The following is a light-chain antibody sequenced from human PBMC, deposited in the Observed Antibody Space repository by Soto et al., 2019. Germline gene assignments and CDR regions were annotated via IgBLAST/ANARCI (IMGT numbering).Light chain of an antibody. Sequence: EIVLTQSPATLSLSPGERATLSCRASESIRTYLAWYQQRRGQAPRLLIYDASNRATGIPARFSGSGSGTDLTLTISSLEPEDFAVYYCQQRSNWSFGQGTRLEIK. CDR1: ESIRTY. J-gene: IGKJ5*01. V-gene: IGKV3-11*01. CDR3: QQRSNWS. CDR2: DAS.